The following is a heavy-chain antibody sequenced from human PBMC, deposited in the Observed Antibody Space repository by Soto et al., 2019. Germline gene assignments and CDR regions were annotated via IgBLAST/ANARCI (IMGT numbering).Heavy chain of an antibody. CDR3: ATGGGFFYY. Sequence: EVQLVESGGGLVQPGGSLRLSCAASGFTFSSYVINWLRQAPGKGLEWVSYISISSSTRYYADSVRGRFTISRDNAKNSLYLQMTCLRAEDTAVYYCATGGGFFYYWGQGTLVTVSS. CDR2: ISISSSTR. CDR1: GFTFSSYV. V-gene: IGHV3-48*01. D-gene: IGHD3-10*01. J-gene: IGHJ4*02.